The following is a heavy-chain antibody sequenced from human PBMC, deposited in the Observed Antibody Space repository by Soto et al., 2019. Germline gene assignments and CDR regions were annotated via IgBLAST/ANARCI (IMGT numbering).Heavy chain of an antibody. V-gene: IGHV6-1*01. D-gene: IGHD2-8*01. CDR1: GDSVSSSSVT. CDR2: TYYRSKWYN. J-gene: IGHJ5*01. CDR3: VRLIGKSWLDF. Sequence: QVQLQQSEPGLVKPSQTLSLTCAISGDSVSSSSVTWNWIRQSPSRGLEWLGRTYYRSKWYNDYAEAVKSRITITPDTSKIQFSLHLNSVTPEDTAVYYCVRLIGKSWLDFWGQGTLVTVSS.